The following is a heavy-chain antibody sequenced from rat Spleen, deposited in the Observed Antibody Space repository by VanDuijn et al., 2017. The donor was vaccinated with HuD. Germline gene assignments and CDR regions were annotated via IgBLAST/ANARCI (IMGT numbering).Heavy chain of an antibody. CDR3: TTELRRVWGY. D-gene: IGHD1-11*01. CDR2: ISYDGSST. V-gene: IGHV5-20*01. CDR1: GFTFSNYD. Sequence: EVQLVESGGGLVPPGRSMKLSCAASGFTFSNYDMAWVRQAPKKGLEWVASISYDGSSTYYRDSVKGRFNSSRDNAKSTLYLQLDSLRSEDTATYYCTTELRRVWGYWGQGVMVTVSS. J-gene: IGHJ2*01.